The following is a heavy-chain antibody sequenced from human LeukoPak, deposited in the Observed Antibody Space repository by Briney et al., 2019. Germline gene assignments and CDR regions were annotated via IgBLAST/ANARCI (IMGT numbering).Heavy chain of an antibody. CDR3: ARQPSYYDFWSGYSLYFDY. J-gene: IGHJ4*02. D-gene: IGHD3-3*01. Sequence: SETLSLTCAVSGYSISSGYYWGWIRRPPGKGLEWIGSIYHSGSTYYNPSLKSRVTISVDTSKNQFSLKLSSVTAADTAVYYCARQPSYYDFWSGYSLYFDYWGQGTLVTVSS. V-gene: IGHV4-38-2*01. CDR2: IYHSGST. CDR1: GYSISSGYY.